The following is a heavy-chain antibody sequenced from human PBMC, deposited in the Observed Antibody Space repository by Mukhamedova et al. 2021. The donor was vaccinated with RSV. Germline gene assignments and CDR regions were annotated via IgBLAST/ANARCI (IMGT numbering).Heavy chain of an antibody. CDR2: ISSGGSSI. D-gene: IGHD4-17*01. Sequence: VKGLEWVAYISSGGSSIYYADSVRDRFTISRENVKYSLYLKMNSLRVEDTAIYYCARKNWATVSPEAYYFDYWGRGTLVTVSS. V-gene: IGHV3-48*03. J-gene: IGHJ4*02. CDR3: ARKNWATVSPEAYYFDY.